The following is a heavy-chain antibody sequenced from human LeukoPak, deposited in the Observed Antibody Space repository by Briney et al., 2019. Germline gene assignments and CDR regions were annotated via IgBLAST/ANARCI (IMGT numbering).Heavy chain of an antibody. V-gene: IGHV4-59*01. CDR3: ARVGDSSSWPFDY. D-gene: IGHD6-13*01. Sequence: PSETLSLTCTVSGGSISSYYWSWIRQPPGKGLEWIGYIYYSGSTNYNPPLKSRVTISVDTSKNQFSLKLISVTAADTAVYYCARVGDSSSWPFDYWGQGTLVTVSS. CDR2: IYYSGST. J-gene: IGHJ4*02. CDR1: GGSISSYY.